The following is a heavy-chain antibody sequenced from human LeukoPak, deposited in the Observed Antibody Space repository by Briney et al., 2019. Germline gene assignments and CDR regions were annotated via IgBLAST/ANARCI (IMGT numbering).Heavy chain of an antibody. Sequence: TASETLSLTCTVSGGSISSGDYYWSWIRQPPGKGLEWIGYMYYSGTTYYNPSLKSRVTISVDTSKNQFSLNLYSVTAADTAVYYCARGYYGSGVDYWGQGTLVTVSS. CDR1: GGSISSGDYY. CDR3: ARGYYGSGVDY. V-gene: IGHV4-30-4*01. D-gene: IGHD3-10*01. J-gene: IGHJ4*02. CDR2: MYYSGTT.